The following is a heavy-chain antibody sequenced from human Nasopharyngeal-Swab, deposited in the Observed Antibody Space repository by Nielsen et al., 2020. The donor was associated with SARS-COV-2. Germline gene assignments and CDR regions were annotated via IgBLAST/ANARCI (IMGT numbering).Heavy chain of an antibody. CDR2: IYYSGST. CDR1: GGSISSSSYY. D-gene: IGHD5-18*01. J-gene: IGHJ6*02. V-gene: IGHV4-31*03. Sequence: SETLSLTCTVSGGSISSSSYYWSWIRQHPGKGLEWIGYIYYSGSTYYNPSLKSRVTISVDTSKNQFSLKLSSVTAADTAVYYCARDFLGRGYSYGYEDYYYYGMDVWGQGTTVTVSS. CDR3: ARDFLGRGYSYGYEDYYYYGMDV.